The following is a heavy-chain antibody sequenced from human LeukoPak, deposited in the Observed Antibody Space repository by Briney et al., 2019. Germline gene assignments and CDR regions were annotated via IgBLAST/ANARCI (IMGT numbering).Heavy chain of an antibody. V-gene: IGHV4-59*01. D-gene: IGHD6-19*01. CDR2: IYYSGST. J-gene: IGHJ3*02. CDR3: ARYSSGWRSFDI. Sequence: SETLSLTCTVSGGSISSYYWSWIRQPPGKGLEWIGYIYYSGSTNYNPSLKSRVTISVDTSKNQFSLNLSSVTAADAAVYYCARYSSGWRSFDIWGQGTMVTVSS. CDR1: GGSISSYY.